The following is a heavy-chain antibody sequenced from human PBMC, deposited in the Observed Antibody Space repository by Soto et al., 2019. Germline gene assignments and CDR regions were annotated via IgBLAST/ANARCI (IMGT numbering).Heavy chain of an antibody. D-gene: IGHD1-1*01. CDR2: ISAHSGNT. CDR3: ARGRYGDY. Sequence: QVHLVQSGAEVKKPGASVKVSCKGSGYAFTTYGITGVRQAPGQGLEWMGWISAHSGNTNYAQKLQGRVTVTRDTSTSTAYMELRSLRSDDKAVYYCARGRYGDYWGQGALVTVSS. CDR1: GYAFTTYG. V-gene: IGHV1-18*01. J-gene: IGHJ4*02.